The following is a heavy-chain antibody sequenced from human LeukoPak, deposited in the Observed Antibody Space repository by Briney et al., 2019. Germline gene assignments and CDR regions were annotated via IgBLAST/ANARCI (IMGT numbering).Heavy chain of an antibody. Sequence: ASVKVSCKASGCTFTDYYMNWLRQAPGQGLEWMGWINPNSGGTKYAQKFQGRVTMTRDTSISTAYMELSRLRSDDTAVYYCARDFNPYYYDSSGYSQWGQGTLVTVSS. J-gene: IGHJ4*02. D-gene: IGHD3-22*01. CDR2: INPNSGGT. CDR1: GCTFTDYY. CDR3: ARDFNPYYYDSSGYSQ. V-gene: IGHV1-2*02.